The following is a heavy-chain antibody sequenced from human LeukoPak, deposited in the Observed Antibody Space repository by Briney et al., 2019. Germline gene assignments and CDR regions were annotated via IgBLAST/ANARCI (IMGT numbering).Heavy chain of an antibody. J-gene: IGHJ5*02. CDR1: GFTFSSYS. CDR2: ISSSSSYI. CDR3: ARGPLEYCSGGSCYSGRNWFDP. V-gene: IGHV3-21*01. D-gene: IGHD2-15*01. Sequence: GGSLRLSCAASGFTFSSYSMNWVRQAPGKGLEWVSSISSSSSYIYYADSVKGRFTISRDNAKNSLYLQMNSLRAEDTAVYYCARGPLEYCSGGSCYSGRNWFDPWGQGTLVTVSS.